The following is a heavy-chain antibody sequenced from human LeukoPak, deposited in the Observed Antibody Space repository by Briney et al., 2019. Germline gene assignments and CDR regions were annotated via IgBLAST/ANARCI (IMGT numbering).Heavy chain of an antibody. J-gene: IGHJ3*02. Sequence: GDSLKICCKASVYSFTSYWIGCGRPMGGELLEVVSIIYHGDADTRYSPYFQGQVTISADKSISTAYLQWSSLKASDAAMYYCARTIRYCSSTSCYTRGAFDIWGQGTMVTVSS. D-gene: IGHD2-2*02. CDR3: ARTIRYCSSTSCYTRGAFDI. CDR2: IYHGDADT. CDR1: VYSFTSYW. V-gene: IGHV5-51*01.